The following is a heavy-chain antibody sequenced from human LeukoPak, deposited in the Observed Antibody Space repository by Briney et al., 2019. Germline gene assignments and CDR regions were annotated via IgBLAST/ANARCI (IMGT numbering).Heavy chain of an antibody. CDR1: GGSISSSNW. Sequence: SGTLSLTCAVSGGSISSSNWWSWVRQPPGKGLEWIGEIYHSGSTNYNPSPKSRVTISLDTSKNQFSLKLSSVTAADTAVYYCARGYVGGIAAAGTFGWFDPWGQGTLVTVSS. CDR3: ARGYVGGIAAAGTFGWFDP. V-gene: IGHV4-4*02. D-gene: IGHD6-13*01. CDR2: IYHSGST. J-gene: IGHJ5*02.